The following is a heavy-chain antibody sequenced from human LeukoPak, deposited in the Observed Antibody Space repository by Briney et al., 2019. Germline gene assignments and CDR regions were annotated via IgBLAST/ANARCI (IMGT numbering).Heavy chain of an antibody. V-gene: IGHV4-38-2*02. CDR3: ARVGRGLDYGDYDY. D-gene: IGHD4-17*01. CDR2: IRHDGHT. J-gene: IGHJ4*02. Sequence: SETLSLTCTVPSYFSTAYYWGWIRQPPGKGLEWIASIRHDGHTYYNPSLKSQVSISVDMSRNQFSLKLNSLTAADTAVYYCARVGRGLDYGDYDYWGQGTLVTVSS. CDR1: SYFSTAYY.